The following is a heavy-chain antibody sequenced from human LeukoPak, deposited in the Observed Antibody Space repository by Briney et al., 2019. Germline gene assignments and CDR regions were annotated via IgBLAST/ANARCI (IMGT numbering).Heavy chain of an antibody. CDR3: AREGGIAVRPYPFYYYYYMDV. J-gene: IGHJ6*03. D-gene: IGHD6-6*01. V-gene: IGHV3-30-3*01. CDR2: ISYDGSNK. CDR1: GFTFSSYA. Sequence: GRSLRLSCAASGFTFSSYALHWVRQAPGKGLEWVAIISYDGSNKYYADSVKGRFTISRDNSKNTLYLQVNSLRAEDTADYYCAREGGIAVRPYPFYYYYYMDVWGKGTTVTVSS.